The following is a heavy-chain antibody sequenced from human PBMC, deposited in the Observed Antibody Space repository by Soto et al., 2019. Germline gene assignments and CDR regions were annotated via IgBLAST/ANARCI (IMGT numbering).Heavy chain of an antibody. CDR1: GGSFSGYY. D-gene: IGHD5-18*01. J-gene: IGHJ4*02. CDR2: INHSGST. CDR3: ARSGYNYDYRGYQDY. Sequence: QVQLQQWGAGLLKPSETLSLTCAVYGGSFSGYYWNWIRQPPGKGLEWIGEINHSGSTNYNPSLKSRVTISVDTSKNQFSLKLSSVTAADTAVYYCARSGYNYDYRGYQDYWGQGTLVTVSS. V-gene: IGHV4-34*01.